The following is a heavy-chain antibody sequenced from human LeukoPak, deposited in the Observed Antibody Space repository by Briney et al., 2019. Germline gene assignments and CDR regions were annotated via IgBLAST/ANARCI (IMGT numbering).Heavy chain of an antibody. Sequence: SETLSLTCAVYGGSFSGYYWSWIRQPPGKGLEWIGEINHSGSTNYNPSLKSRVTISVDTSKNQFSLKLSSVTAADTAVYYCATFCRSSWSRIFDYWGQGTLVTVPS. V-gene: IGHV4-34*01. D-gene: IGHD6-13*01. J-gene: IGHJ4*02. CDR1: GGSFSGYY. CDR3: ATFCRSSWSRIFDY. CDR2: INHSGST.